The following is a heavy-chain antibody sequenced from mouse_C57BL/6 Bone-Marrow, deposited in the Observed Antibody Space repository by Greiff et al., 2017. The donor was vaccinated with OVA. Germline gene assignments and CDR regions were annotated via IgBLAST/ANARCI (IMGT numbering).Heavy chain of an antibody. CDR3: ARRGGYYKAWFAD. CDR2: INPSNGGT. CDR1: GYTFTSYW. Sequence: QVQLQQSGTELVKPGASVKLSCKASGYTFTSYWMHWVKQRPGQGLEWIGNINPSNGGTNYNEKFKSKATLTVDKSSSTAYMQLSSLTSDDSAVYYCARRGGYYKAWFADWGQGTLGTVSA. V-gene: IGHV1-53*01. J-gene: IGHJ3*01. D-gene: IGHD2-3*01.